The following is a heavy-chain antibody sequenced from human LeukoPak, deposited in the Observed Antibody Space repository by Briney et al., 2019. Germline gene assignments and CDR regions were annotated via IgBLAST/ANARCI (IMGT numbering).Heavy chain of an antibody. CDR1: GFTFSSYS. CDR3: ASSGSYGFDY. Sequence: GGSLRLYCAASGFTFSSYSMNWVRQAPGKGLEWVSHITASGTAMFYADSVKGRFTISRDNAKNSLYLQMNSLRDEDTAVYYCASSGSYGFDYWGQGTLVTVSS. J-gene: IGHJ4*02. CDR2: ITASGTAM. V-gene: IGHV3-48*02. D-gene: IGHD1-26*01.